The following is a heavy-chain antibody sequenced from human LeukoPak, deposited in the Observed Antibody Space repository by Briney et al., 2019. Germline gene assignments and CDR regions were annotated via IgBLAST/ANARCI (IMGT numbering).Heavy chain of an antibody. Sequence: GGTLRLSCAASGFTVSSNYMSWVRQAPGKGLEWVSAISGSGGSTYYADSVKGRFTISRDNSKNTLYLQMNSLRAEDTAVYYYAKEIPTGSIAAAGTSDYWGQGTLVTVSS. V-gene: IGHV3-23*01. CDR3: AKEIPTGSIAAAGTSDY. CDR2: ISGSGGST. D-gene: IGHD6-13*01. CDR1: GFTVSSNY. J-gene: IGHJ4*02.